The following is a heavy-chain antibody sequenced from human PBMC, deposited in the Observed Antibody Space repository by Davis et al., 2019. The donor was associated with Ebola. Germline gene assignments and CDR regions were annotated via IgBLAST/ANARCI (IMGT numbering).Heavy chain of an antibody. CDR2: IFSNDEK. CDR1: GGSVSSGGFY. CDR3: THWGALLPFDY. V-gene: IGHV2-26*01. D-gene: IGHD3-22*01. J-gene: IGHJ4*02. Sequence: ETLSLTCTVSGGSVSSGGFYWTWIRQRPGKALEWLAHIFSNDEKSYSTSLKSRLTISKDTSKNQVVLTMTNMDPVDTATYYCTHWGALLPFDYWGQGSLVTVSS.